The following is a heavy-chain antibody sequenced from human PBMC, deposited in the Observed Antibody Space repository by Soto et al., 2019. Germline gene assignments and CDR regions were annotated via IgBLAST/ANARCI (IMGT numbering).Heavy chain of an antibody. D-gene: IGHD6-13*01. CDR2: INAGNGNT. J-gene: IGHJ5*02. CDR1: GYTFTIYA. Sequence: ASVKVSCKASGYTFTIYAMHWVRQAPGQRLEWMGWINAGNGNTKYSQKFQGRVTITRDTSASTAYMELSSLRSEDTAVYYCARASMSYSSSWYDWFDPWGQGTLVTVSS. CDR3: ARASMSYSSSWYDWFDP. V-gene: IGHV1-3*01.